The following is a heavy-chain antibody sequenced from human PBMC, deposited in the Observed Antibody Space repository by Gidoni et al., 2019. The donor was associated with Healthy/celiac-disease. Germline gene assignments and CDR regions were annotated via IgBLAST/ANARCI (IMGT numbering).Heavy chain of an antibody. CDR1: GGSISSSSYY. D-gene: IGHD2-15*01. J-gene: IGHJ6*02. V-gene: IGHV4-39*07. Sequence: QLQLQESGPGLVKPSETLSLTCTVSGGSISSSSYYWGWIRQPPGKGLEWIGSIYYSGSTYYNPSLKSRVTISVDTSKNQFSLKLSSVTAADTAVYYCARDCGGSCYSEVWVTGHYYYGMDVWGQGTTVTVSS. CDR2: IYYSGST. CDR3: ARDCGGSCYSEVWVTGHYYYGMDV.